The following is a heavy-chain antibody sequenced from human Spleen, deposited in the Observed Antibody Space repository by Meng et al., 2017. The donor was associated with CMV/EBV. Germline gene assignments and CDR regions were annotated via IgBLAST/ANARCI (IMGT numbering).Heavy chain of an antibody. CDR3: ARGGVVPANYYYYGMDV. CDR2: IYYSGST. D-gene: IGHD2-2*01. J-gene: IGHJ6*02. Sequence: SETLSLTCTVSGGSISSSNYYWGWIRQPPGKGLEWIGSIYYSGSTYYNPSLKSRVTISVDSSKNQFSLKLSSVTAADTAVYYCARGGVVPANYYYYGMDVWGQGTTVTVSS. V-gene: IGHV4-39*07. CDR1: GGSISSSNYY.